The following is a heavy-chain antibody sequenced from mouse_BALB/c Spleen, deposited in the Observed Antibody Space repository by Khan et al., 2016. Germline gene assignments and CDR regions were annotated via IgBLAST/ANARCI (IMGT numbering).Heavy chain of an antibody. CDR1: GYTFTSYH. V-gene: IGHV1S81*02. CDR3: TREGAFAY. J-gene: IGHJ3*01. Sequence: QVQLQQSGAELVKPGASVKLSCKASGYTFTSYHMYWVKQRPGQGLEWIGGINPSNGDTKFNEKFKNKATVTVDKSSSTAYMQLSSLTSEDSAVYYCTREGAFAYWGQGTLVTVSA. CDR2: INPSNGDT.